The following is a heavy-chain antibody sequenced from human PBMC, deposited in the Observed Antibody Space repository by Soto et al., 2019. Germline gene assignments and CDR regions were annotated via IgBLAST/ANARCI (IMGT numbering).Heavy chain of an antibody. CDR3: AREEGGGYHHRWFDP. CDR2: IYYSGST. J-gene: IGHJ5*02. V-gene: IGHV4-31*03. D-gene: IGHD3-16*01. Sequence: QVQLQESGPGLVKPSQTLSLTCTVSGGSISSGGYYWSWIRQHPGKGLEWIGYIYYSGSTYYNPSLKSRVTVSVDTSKNQFSLKLSSVTAADTAVYYCAREEGGGYHHRWFDPWGQGTLVTVSS. CDR1: GGSISSGGYY.